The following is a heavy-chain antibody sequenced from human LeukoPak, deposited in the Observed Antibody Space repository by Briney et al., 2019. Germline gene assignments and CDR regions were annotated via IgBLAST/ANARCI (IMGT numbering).Heavy chain of an antibody. D-gene: IGHD2-2*01. V-gene: IGHV3-23*01. Sequence: GGSLRLSCAASGFTFSNYGMNWVRQAPGKGLEWVSALSSSGGSTYYADSVKGRFTISRDNSKNTLYLQMNSLRAEDTAVYYCAKGVVVAPDVTPFDYWGQGTLVTVSS. CDR1: GFTFSNYG. CDR3: AKGVVVAPDVTPFDY. J-gene: IGHJ4*02. CDR2: LSSSGGST.